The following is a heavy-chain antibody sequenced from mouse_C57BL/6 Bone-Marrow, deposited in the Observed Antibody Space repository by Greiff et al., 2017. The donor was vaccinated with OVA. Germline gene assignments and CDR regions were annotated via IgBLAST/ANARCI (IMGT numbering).Heavy chain of an antibody. J-gene: IGHJ2*01. CDR1: GYTFTSYW. CDR3: ARGGGTSYFDY. CDR2: IHPNSGST. D-gene: IGHD3-3*01. Sequence: VKLQQPGAELVKPGASVKLSCKASGYTFTSYWMHWVKQRPGQGLEWIGMIHPNSGSTNYNEKFKSKATLTVDKSSSTAYMQLSSLTSEDSAVYYCARGGGTSYFDYWGQGTTLTVSS. V-gene: IGHV1-64*01.